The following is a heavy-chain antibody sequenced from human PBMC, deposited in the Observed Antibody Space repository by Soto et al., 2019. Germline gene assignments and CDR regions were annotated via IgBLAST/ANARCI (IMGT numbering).Heavy chain of an antibody. CDR1: GYTFTSYA. D-gene: IGHD3-10*01. V-gene: IGHV1-3*01. J-gene: IGHJ5*02. CDR2: INAGNGNT. Sequence: ASVKVSCKASGYTFTSYAMHWVRQAPGQRLEWMGWINAGNGNTKYSQKFQGRVTITRDTSASTAYMELSSLRSEDTAVYYCARDRAYGSGSYYNTKQWFDPWGQGTLVTVSS. CDR3: ARDRAYGSGSYYNTKQWFDP.